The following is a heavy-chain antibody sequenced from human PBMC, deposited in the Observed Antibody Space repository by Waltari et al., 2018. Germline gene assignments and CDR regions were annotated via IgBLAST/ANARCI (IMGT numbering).Heavy chain of an antibody. J-gene: IGHJ6*03. Sequence: QVQLQESGPGLVKPSETLSLTCTVSGYSISSGYFWGWIRQPPGKGLEWIGSIYHSGSTYYNPSLKSRVTISVDTSKNHFSLKLSSVTAADTAVYYCARTGLTGTFAYYYYMDVWGTGTTVTISS. CDR2: IYHSGST. CDR3: ARTGLTGTFAYYYYMDV. D-gene: IGHD1-20*01. V-gene: IGHV4-38-2*02. CDR1: GYSISSGYF.